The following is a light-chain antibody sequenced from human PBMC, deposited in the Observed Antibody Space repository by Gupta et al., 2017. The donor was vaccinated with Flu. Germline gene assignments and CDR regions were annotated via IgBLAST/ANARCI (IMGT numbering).Light chain of an antibody. Sequence: EIVVTQSPGTLYLSPGERATLSCRTSQSVNSDYLAWYQQKPGQSPRLLISAASRRATDIPDRVSGSGSGADFTLTISRLEPEDFAVYYCQQYAGSPWTFGQGTRV. J-gene: IGKJ1*01. V-gene: IGKV3-20*01. CDR1: QSVNSDY. CDR3: QQYAGSPWT. CDR2: AAS.